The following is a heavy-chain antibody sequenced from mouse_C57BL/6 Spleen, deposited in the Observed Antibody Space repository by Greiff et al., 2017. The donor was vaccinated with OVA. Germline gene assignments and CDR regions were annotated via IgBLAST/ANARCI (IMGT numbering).Heavy chain of an antibody. Sequence: VKLQESGAELVKPGASVKISCKASGYAFSSYWMNWVKQRPGKGLEWIGQIYPGDGDTNYNGKFKGKATLTADKSSSTAYMQLSSLTSEDSAVYFCARSVYYGSSYWYFDVWGTGTTVTVSS. D-gene: IGHD1-1*01. CDR1: GYAFSSYW. V-gene: IGHV1-80*01. CDR3: ARSVYYGSSYWYFDV. CDR2: IYPGDGDT. J-gene: IGHJ1*03.